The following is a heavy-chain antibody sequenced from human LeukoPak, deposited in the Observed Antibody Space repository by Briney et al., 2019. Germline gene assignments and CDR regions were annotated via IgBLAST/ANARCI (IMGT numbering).Heavy chain of an antibody. J-gene: IGHJ6*03. Sequence: GGSLRLSCTASEFSISHYAMSWVRQAPGKGREWVSADTSSTTSTYYASSVSGRFTISRDNSMNTLYLQMNSLRADDTAVYYCSKAPLGACAGAVCYYLDVWGKGTTVIVSS. V-gene: IGHV3-23*01. CDR1: EFSISHYA. D-gene: IGHD2-8*02. CDR2: DTSSTTST. CDR3: SKAPLGACAGAVCYYLDV.